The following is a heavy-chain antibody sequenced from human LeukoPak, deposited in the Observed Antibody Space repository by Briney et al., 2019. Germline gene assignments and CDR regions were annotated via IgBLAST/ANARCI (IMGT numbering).Heavy chain of an antibody. D-gene: IGHD1-26*01. CDR3: ASLGATTIHYYGIYL. Sequence: ASVKVSYQPSGYTFPEYYFNWVGQAPGQGLEWMGWINPISGGTNYAQKFQGSVTMTRDTSITTAYMELSSLRSDDTAVYYCASLGATTIHYYGIYLWGRGTTVTVSS. CDR2: INPISGGT. CDR1: GYTFPEYY. V-gene: IGHV1-2*02. J-gene: IGHJ6*02.